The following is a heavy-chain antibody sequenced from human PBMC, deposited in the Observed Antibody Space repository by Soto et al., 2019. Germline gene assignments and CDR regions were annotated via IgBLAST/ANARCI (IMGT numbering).Heavy chain of an antibody. CDR3: ARXGHNSNDADHYYYGLDV. V-gene: IGHV4-4*07. CDR1: GGSISCYY. Sequence: SETLSLTCTVSGGSISCYYWSWIRQPAGKGLEWIGRIYSSGSSGSTNYNPSLKSRVTMSVDTSKNQLSLKVDSVTAADTAVYYCARXGHNSNDADHYYYGLDVWGQGTTVTVSS. CDR2: IYSSGSSGST. J-gene: IGHJ6*02. D-gene: IGHD1-20*01.